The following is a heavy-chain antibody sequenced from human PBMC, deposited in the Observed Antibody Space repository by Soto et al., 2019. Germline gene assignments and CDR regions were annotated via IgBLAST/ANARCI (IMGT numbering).Heavy chain of an antibody. J-gene: IGHJ4*02. CDR1: GGSFSGYY. CDR2: INHSGST. V-gene: IGHV4-34*01. Sequence: LYLTCAVYGGSFSGYYWSWIRQPPGKGLEWIGEINHSGSTNYNPSLKSRVTISVDTSKNQFSLKLSSVTAADTAVYYCASGGERMAARLYSFDYWGQGTLVTVS. D-gene: IGHD6-6*01. CDR3: ASGGERMAARLYSFDY.